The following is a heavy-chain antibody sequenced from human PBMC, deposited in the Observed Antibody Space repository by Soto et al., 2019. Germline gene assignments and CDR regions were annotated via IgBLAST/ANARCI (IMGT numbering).Heavy chain of an antibody. V-gene: IGHV4-31*03. J-gene: IGHJ4*02. CDR2: IYYSGST. CDR1: GGSISSGGYY. Sequence: QVQLQESGPGLVKPSQTLSLTCTVSGGSISSGGYYWSWIRQHPGKGLEWIGYIYYSGSTYYNPSLKSRFTISVDTSKNQFSLKLSSVTAADTAVYYYARVSYYDFWSGYYTGSFDYWGQGTLVTVSS. D-gene: IGHD3-3*01. CDR3: ARVSYYDFWSGYYTGSFDY.